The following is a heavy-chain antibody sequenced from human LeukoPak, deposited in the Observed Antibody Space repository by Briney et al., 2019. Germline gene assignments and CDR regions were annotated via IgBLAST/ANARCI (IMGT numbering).Heavy chain of an antibody. D-gene: IGHD6-19*01. J-gene: IGHJ4*02. Sequence: SETLSLTCTVSGGSIGSYYWSWIRRPPGKGLEWIGYIYYSGSTNYNPSLKSRVTISVDTSKNQFSLKLSSVTAADTAVYYCARDRSSSGVFFDYWGQGTLVTVSS. CDR1: GGSIGSYY. V-gene: IGHV4-59*01. CDR3: ARDRSSSGVFFDY. CDR2: IYYSGST.